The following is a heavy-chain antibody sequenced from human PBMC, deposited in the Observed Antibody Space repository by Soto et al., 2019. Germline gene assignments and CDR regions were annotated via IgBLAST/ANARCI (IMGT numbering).Heavy chain of an antibody. CDR3: VHIRYGSGLFDY. J-gene: IGHJ4*02. CDR2: IYWDDDK. V-gene: IGHV2-5*02. D-gene: IGHD3-10*01. Sequence: QITLKESGPTLVKPTQTLTLTCNFSGFSLSTSGVGVGWIRQPPGKALEWLALIYWDDDKRYSPSLKSRLTITKDTSKNQVVLTLTNMDPVDTATYYCVHIRYGSGLFDYWGQGTLVTVSS. CDR1: GFSLSTSGVG.